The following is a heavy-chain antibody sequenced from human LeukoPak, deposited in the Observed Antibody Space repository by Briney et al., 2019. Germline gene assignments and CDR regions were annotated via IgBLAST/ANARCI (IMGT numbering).Heavy chain of an antibody. V-gene: IGHV1-18*01. CDR3: ARWAPIQLWSLGYYCYYMDV. Sequence: ASVKVSCKASGYTFTSYGISWVRQAPGQGLEWMGWISAYNGNTNYAQKLQGRVTMTTDTSTSTAYMELRSLRSDDTAVYYCARWAPIQLWSLGYYCYYMDVWGKGTTVTVSS. J-gene: IGHJ6*03. D-gene: IGHD5-18*01. CDR2: ISAYNGNT. CDR1: GYTFTSYG.